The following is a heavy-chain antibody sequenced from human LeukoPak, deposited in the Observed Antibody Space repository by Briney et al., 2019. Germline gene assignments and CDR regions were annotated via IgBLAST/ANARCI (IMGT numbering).Heavy chain of an antibody. CDR3: ARSLYLPFPLSYCYDSSGYYLP. CDR2: INTNTGNP. J-gene: IGHJ5*02. D-gene: IGHD3-22*01. Sequence: ASVKVSCKGSGYTFTSYAMNWVRQAPGQGLEGMGWINTNTGNPTYAQGFTGGFVFSLDTSVSTAYLSISTLKAEDTAVYYCARSLYLPFPLSYCYDSSGYYLPWGQGTLVTVSS. V-gene: IGHV7-4-1*02. CDR1: GYTFTSYA.